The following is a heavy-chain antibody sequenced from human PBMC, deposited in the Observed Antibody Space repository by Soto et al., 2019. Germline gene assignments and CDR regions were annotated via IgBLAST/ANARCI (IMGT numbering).Heavy chain of an antibody. J-gene: IGHJ4*02. CDR1: GFTFSSYS. CDR3: ASISGVVALG. Sequence: AGGSLRLSCAAPGFTFSSYSMNWVRQAPGKGLEWVSSISSSSSYIYYADSVKGRFTISRDNAKNSLYLQMNSLRAEDTAVYYCASISGVVALGWGQGTLVTVSS. D-gene: IGHD3-22*01. CDR2: ISSSSSYI. V-gene: IGHV3-21*01.